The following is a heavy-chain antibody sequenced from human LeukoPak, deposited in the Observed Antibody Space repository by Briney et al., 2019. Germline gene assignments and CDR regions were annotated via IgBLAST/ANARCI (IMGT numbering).Heavy chain of an antibody. Sequence: SETLSLTCAVYGGSLSGFYWSWIRQSPGKGLEWIGEINQSGSTNYNPSLKSRVTISVDTSKNQFSLELSSLRSEDTAVYYCAAEPYYYDSSALDAFDIWGQGTMVTVSS. CDR2: INQSGST. D-gene: IGHD3-22*01. V-gene: IGHV4-34*01. J-gene: IGHJ3*02. CDR1: GGSLSGFY. CDR3: AAEPYYYDSSALDAFDI.